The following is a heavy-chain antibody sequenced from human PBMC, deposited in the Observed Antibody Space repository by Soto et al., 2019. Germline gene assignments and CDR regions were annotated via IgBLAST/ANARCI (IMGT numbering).Heavy chain of an antibody. J-gene: IGHJ6*04. CDR2: IYSGGTT. D-gene: IGHD1-26*01. CDR1: GFTVSNNY. CDR3: GRAVGV. Sequence: EVQLVESGGGLVQPGGSLRLSCAASGFTVSNNYMSWVRHAPGKGLEWVSVIYSGGTTYYADSVKGEFTISRDNSKTTLKLRMNRLRAEDTAVYYRGRAVGVWGRGTTVTVSS. V-gene: IGHV3-66*01.